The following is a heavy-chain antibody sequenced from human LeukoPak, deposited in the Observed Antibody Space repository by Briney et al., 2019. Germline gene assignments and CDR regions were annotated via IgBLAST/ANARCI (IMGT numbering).Heavy chain of an antibody. CDR3: ARQHDSYYYYYIDV. J-gene: IGHJ6*03. Sequence: SETLSLTCAVSGYSISNGYYWVWIRQPPGKGLEVFGSLYHSDNVYYNTALKSRVSMSVDTSKNQFSLKLSFVTAADTAVYYCARQHDSYYYYYIDVWGSGTTVTVSS. CDR2: LYHSDNV. CDR1: GYSISNGYY. V-gene: IGHV4-38-2*01.